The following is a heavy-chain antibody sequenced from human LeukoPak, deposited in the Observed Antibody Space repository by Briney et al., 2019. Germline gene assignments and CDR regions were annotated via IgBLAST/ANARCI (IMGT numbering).Heavy chain of an antibody. CDR1: GGSFSGYY. CDR2: IYHTGST. D-gene: IGHD5-12*01. V-gene: IGHV4-59*01. Sequence: SETLSLTCAVYGGSFSGYYWSWIRQPPGKGLEWIGYIYHTGSTSYNPSLKSRVIMSVETSQNQFSLKVRSVTAADTAVYYCAREESGYDYSPFYYWGQGILVTVSS. CDR3: AREESGYDYSPFYY. J-gene: IGHJ4*02.